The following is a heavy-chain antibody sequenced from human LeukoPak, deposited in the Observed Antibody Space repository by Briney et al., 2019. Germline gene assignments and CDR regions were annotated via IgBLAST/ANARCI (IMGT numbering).Heavy chain of an antibody. CDR3: ARGRGYCSGGSCFFDD. CDR2: ISSSGSTI. CDR1: GFTFSSYE. D-gene: IGHD2-15*01. V-gene: IGHV3-48*03. Sequence: PGGSLRLSCAASGFTFSSYEVNWVRQAPGKGLEWVSYISSSGSTIYYADSVKGRFTISRDNAKNSLYLQMNRLRADDTAVYYCARGRGYCSGGSCFFDDWGQGTLVTVSS. J-gene: IGHJ4*02.